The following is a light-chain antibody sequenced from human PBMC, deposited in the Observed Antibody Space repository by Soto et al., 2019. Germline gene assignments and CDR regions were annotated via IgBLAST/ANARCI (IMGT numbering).Light chain of an antibody. J-gene: IGLJ1*01. CDR1: SSNNGSNS. CDR3: AAWDDSLNGLYV. CDR2: STR. V-gene: IGLV1-44*01. Sequence: QSVLTQPPSASGTPGQRVTISCSGSSSNNGSNSVNWYQQLPGTAPKLLVYSTRQRPSGVPDRFSGSKSGPSASLAISALQSEDEADYFCAAWDDSLNGLYVFGTGTKVTVL.